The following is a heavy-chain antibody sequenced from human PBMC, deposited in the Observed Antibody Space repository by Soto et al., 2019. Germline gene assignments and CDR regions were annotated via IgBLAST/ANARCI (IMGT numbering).Heavy chain of an antibody. CDR1: GGTFSSYA. D-gene: IGHD6-19*01. CDR3: ARCIAVAGACGY. V-gene: IGHV1-69*13. CDR2: IIPIFGTA. Sequence: SVKVSCKASGGTFSSYAISWVRQAPGQGLEWMGGIIPIFGTANCAQKFQGRVTITADESTSTAYMELSSLRSEDTAVYYCARCIAVAGACGYWGRGTLVTVSS. J-gene: IGHJ4*02.